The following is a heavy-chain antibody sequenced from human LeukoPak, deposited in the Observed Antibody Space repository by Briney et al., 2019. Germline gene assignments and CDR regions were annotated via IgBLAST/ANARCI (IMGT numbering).Heavy chain of an antibody. J-gene: IGHJ6*02. Sequence: GGSLRLSCAASGFTFSTYWMYWVRQAPGKGLMWVSRMNSDGSTIRYADSAKGRFTISRDNAKNTLYLQMNSLRVEDTAVYYCARGMYGDSVGMDVWGQGTTVTVSS. CDR3: ARGMYGDSVGMDV. D-gene: IGHD2-21*02. CDR1: GFTFSTYW. V-gene: IGHV3-74*01. CDR2: MNSDGSTI.